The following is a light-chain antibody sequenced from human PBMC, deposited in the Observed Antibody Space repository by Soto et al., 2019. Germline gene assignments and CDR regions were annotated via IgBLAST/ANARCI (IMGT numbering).Light chain of an antibody. CDR2: DAS. Sequence: EIVLTQSPATLSLSPGESATLSCRASQGVSSYLAWYQQKPGQAPRLLIYDASNRATGIPARFSGSGSETDFTLTISSLEPEDFAVYYCQHYNYWPYTFGQGTKVDIK. J-gene: IGKJ2*01. V-gene: IGKV3D-11*01. CDR1: QGVSSY. CDR3: QHYNYWPYT.